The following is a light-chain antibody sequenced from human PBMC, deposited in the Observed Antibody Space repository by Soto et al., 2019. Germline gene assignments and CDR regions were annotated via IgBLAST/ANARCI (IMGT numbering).Light chain of an antibody. CDR2: EVS. Sequence: QSALTQPASVSGSPGQSITISCTGTSSDVGGYNYVSWYQQHPGKAPKLMIYEVSNRPSGVSNRFSGSKSGNTASLTISGLQADDEADYYCSSYTSSSTPVFGPGTKLTVL. CDR1: SSDVGGYNY. CDR3: SSYTSSSTPV. V-gene: IGLV2-14*01. J-gene: IGLJ1*01.